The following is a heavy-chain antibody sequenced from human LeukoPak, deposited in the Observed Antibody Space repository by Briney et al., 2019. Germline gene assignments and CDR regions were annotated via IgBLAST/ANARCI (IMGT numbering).Heavy chain of an antibody. CDR2: ISYDGSNK. Sequence: GRSLRLSCAASGFTFNSSAMHWIRQAPGKGLEWVAIISYDGSNKNYGDSVKGRFTISRDNSKNTLYLQMNSLRAEDTAVYYCARGGSYLSAFDIWGQGTMVTVSS. J-gene: IGHJ3*02. V-gene: IGHV3-30*14. CDR1: GFTFNSSA. D-gene: IGHD1-26*01. CDR3: ARGGSYLSAFDI.